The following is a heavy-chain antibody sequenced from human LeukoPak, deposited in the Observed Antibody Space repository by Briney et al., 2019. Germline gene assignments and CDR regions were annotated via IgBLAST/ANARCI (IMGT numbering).Heavy chain of an antibody. D-gene: IGHD3-10*01. V-gene: IGHV3-21*01. CDR2: ISSSSSYI. J-gene: IGHJ4*02. Sequence: GGSLRLSCAASGFTFSSYSMNWVRQAPGKGLEWVSSISSSSSYIYYADSVKGRFTISRDDAKNSLYLQMNSLRAEDTAVYYCARMDRNYYGSGSPDYWGQGTLVTVSS. CDR1: GFTFSSYS. CDR3: ARMDRNYYGSGSPDY.